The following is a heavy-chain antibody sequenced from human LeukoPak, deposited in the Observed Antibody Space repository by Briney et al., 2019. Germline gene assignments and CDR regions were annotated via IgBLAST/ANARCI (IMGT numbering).Heavy chain of an antibody. CDR3: AKDLDDSSGYFDY. J-gene: IGHJ4*02. CDR2: IRYDGSNK. V-gene: IGHV3-30*02. Sequence: PGGSLRLSCAASGFTFSSYGMPWVRQAPGKGLEWVAFIRYDGSNKYYADSVKGRFTISRDNSKNTLYLQMNSLRAEDTAVYYCAKDLDDSSGYFDYWGQGTLVTVSS. D-gene: IGHD3-22*01. CDR1: GFTFSSYG.